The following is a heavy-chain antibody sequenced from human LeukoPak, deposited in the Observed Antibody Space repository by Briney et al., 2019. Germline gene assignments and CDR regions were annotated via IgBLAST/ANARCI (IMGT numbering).Heavy chain of an antibody. V-gene: IGHV5-51*01. Sequence: GESLKISCKGSGYSFTSYWIGWVRQMPGKGLEWMGIIYPGDSDTRYSPSFQGQGTIPADKSISTAYLQWSSLKASDTAMYYCAREGSSSSGWPNFDYWGQGTLVTVSS. CDR2: IYPGDSDT. CDR3: AREGSSSSGWPNFDY. CDR1: GYSFTSYW. J-gene: IGHJ4*02. D-gene: IGHD6-6*01.